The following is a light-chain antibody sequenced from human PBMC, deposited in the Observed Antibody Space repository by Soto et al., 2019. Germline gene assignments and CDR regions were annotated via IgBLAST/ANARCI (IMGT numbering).Light chain of an antibody. CDR3: QQYNNWPLT. CDR1: QSVSSN. CDR2: GAS. Sequence: EILMTQSPATLSVSPGERATLSCRASQSVSSNLAWYQQKPGQAPRLLIYGASTRATGIPARFSGNGSGTEFTLTISSLQSEDFVVYYCQQYNNWPLTFGGGTKVDIK. J-gene: IGKJ4*01. V-gene: IGKV3-15*01.